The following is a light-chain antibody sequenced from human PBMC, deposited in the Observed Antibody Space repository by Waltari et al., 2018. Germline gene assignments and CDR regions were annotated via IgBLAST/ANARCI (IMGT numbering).Light chain of an antibody. J-gene: IGLJ3*02. V-gene: IGLV2-11*01. CDR2: DVR. CDR3: CSYAGNYPR. Sequence: QSALTQPRSVSGSPGQSVAIPCTGPSSDLRGSVSFPWYRQYPGKAPKLMIYDVRKRPSGVPDRFSGSKSGNTASLTISGLQAEDEADYYCCSYAGNYPRFGGGTKLTVL. CDR1: SSDLRGSVS.